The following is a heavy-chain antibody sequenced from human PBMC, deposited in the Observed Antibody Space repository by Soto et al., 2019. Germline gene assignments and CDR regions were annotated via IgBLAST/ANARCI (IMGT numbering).Heavy chain of an antibody. CDR3: ARDIGGYDSSGPYFDY. Sequence: SETLSLTCTVSGGSISSYYWSWIRQPPGKGLEWIGYIYYSGSTNYNPSLKSRVTISVDTSKNQFSLKLSSVTAADTAVYYCARDIGGYDSSGPYFDYWGQGTLVTVSS. D-gene: IGHD3-22*01. CDR2: IYYSGST. CDR1: GGSISSYY. J-gene: IGHJ4*02. V-gene: IGHV4-59*01.